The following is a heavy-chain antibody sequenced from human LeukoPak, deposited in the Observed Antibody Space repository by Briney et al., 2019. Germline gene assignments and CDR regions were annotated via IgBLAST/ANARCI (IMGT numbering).Heavy chain of an antibody. CDR2: ITIDGRTR. V-gene: IGHV3-74*01. CDR1: GFTFTSYW. D-gene: IGHD1-20*01. Sequence: GGTLRLSCAASGFTFTSYWMHWVRQVPGKGLVWVSRITIDGRTRNYADSVRGRFTISRENAKNTLYLQMNSLREEDTAVYYCAGVLSGTTGKGYWGQGTLVTVSS. CDR3: AGVLSGTTGKGY. J-gene: IGHJ4*02.